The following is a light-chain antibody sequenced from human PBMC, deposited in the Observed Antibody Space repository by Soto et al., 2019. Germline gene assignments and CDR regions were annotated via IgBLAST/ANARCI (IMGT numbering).Light chain of an antibody. Sequence: DIQMTQSPSSLSTSVGDRVTITCRASQTIRSFLNWYQHKPGTAPKLLIHATSRLQSGVPSRFSGNGSGTDFTLTISNLQPEDFATYYCQQSYSTPPITFGQGTRLEIK. CDR2: ATS. V-gene: IGKV1-39*01. J-gene: IGKJ5*01. CDR3: QQSYSTPPIT. CDR1: QTIRSF.